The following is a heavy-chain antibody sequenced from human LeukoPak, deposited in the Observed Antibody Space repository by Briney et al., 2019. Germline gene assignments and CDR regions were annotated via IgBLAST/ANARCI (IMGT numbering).Heavy chain of an antibody. D-gene: IGHD6-13*01. CDR3: ARHPRVMTIAAPPWDWFDP. Sequence: GESLKISCKGSGYSFTSYWIGWVRHMPGKGLEWMGIIYPGDSDTRYSPSFQGQVTISADKSISTAYVQWRSLKASDTAMYYCARHPRVMTIAAPPWDWFDPWGQGTLVTVSS. CDR2: IYPGDSDT. CDR1: GYSFTSYW. J-gene: IGHJ5*02. V-gene: IGHV5-51*01.